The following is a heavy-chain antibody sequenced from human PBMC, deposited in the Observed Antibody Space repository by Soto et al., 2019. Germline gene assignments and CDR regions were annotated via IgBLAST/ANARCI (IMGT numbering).Heavy chain of an antibody. V-gene: IGHV1-69*13. CDR2: IIPIFGTA. CDR1: GGTFSSFINYP. Sequence: SVKVSCKSSGGTFSSFINYPINWVRQAPGQGLEWMGGIIPIFGTANYAQKFQGRLTITADESTSTAYMELSSLKSEDTAVYYCARERYDSSGYPIDYWGQGTLVTVSS. D-gene: IGHD3-22*01. CDR3: ARERYDSSGYPIDY. J-gene: IGHJ4*02.